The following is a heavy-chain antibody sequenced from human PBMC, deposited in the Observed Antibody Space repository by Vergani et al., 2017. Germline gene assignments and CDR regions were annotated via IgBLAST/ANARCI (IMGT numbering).Heavy chain of an antibody. D-gene: IGHD3-16*01. CDR3: ASGKYYSDSTSHFRGRYFDV. CDR2: IYNSGNG. CDR1: GDSIISRSYY. Sequence: QMQLQESGPGLVKASETLSLTCTVSGDSIISRSYYWGWIRQPPGKGLEWIGRIYNSGNGDSSSSLKSRVTISADTSKNQFSLRPTSVTAADTAVYYCASGKYYSDSTSHFRGRYFDVWGRGTLVTVPS. J-gene: IGHJ2*01. V-gene: IGHV4-39*01.